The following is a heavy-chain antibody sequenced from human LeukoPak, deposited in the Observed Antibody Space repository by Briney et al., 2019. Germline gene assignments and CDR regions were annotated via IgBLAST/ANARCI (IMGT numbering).Heavy chain of an antibody. CDR1: GGTFSSYA. J-gene: IGHJ6*03. D-gene: IGHD2-2*01. CDR3: ARGGQVVPDYYYMDV. Sequence: GASVKVSCKASGGTFSSYAISWVRQAPGQGLEWMGGIIPIFGTTNYAQKFQGRVTISADKSTSTAYMELSSLRSEDTAVYYCARGGQVVPDYYYMDVWGKGTTVTVSS. CDR2: IIPIFGTT. V-gene: IGHV1-69*06.